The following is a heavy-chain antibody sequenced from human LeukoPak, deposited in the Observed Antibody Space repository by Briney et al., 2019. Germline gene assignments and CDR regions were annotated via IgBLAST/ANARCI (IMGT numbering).Heavy chain of an antibody. V-gene: IGHV3-30-3*01. Sequence: GGSLRLSCAASGFSVSSYVMHWARQAPGKGLEWAAVISYDGSNKYYADSVKGRFTISRDNSKNTLYLQMNSLRAEDTAVYYCARGSTGYSSNWPIDYWGQGTLVTVSS. J-gene: IGHJ4*02. CDR1: GFSVSSYV. CDR2: ISYDGSNK. D-gene: IGHD6-13*01. CDR3: ARGSTGYSSNWPIDY.